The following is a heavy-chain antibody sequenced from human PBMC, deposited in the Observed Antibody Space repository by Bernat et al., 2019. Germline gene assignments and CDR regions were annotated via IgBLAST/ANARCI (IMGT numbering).Heavy chain of an antibody. CDR2: IIPILGIA. CDR1: GYTFTSYG. CDR3: ARDLRGKTTDQGEGKN. J-gene: IGHJ4*02. D-gene: IGHD4-17*01. Sequence: QVQLVQSGAEVKKPGASVKVSCKASGYTFTSYGISWVRQAPGQGLEWMGRIIPILGIANYAQKFQGRVTITADKSTSTAYMELSSLRSEDTAVYYCARDLRGKTTDQGEGKNWGQGTLATVSS. V-gene: IGHV1-69*04.